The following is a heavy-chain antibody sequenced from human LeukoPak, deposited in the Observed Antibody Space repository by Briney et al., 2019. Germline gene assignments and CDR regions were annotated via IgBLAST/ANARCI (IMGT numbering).Heavy chain of an antibody. V-gene: IGHV3-23*01. CDR3: ARDGDSQRYGSGSRGYYFDY. CDR2: ISGRGGST. CDR1: GFTFSSYA. J-gene: IGHJ4*02. D-gene: IGHD3-10*01. Sequence: GGSLRLSCAASGFTFSSYAMSWVRQAPGKGLEWVSAISGRGGSTYYADSVKGRFTISRDNSKNTLYLQMNSLRAEDTAVYYCARDGDSQRYGSGSRGYYFDYWGQGTLVTVSS.